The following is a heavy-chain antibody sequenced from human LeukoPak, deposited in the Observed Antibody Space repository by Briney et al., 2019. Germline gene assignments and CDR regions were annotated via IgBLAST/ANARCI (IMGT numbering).Heavy chain of an antibody. CDR1: GFTFSTYS. CDR3: ANHLACGSTSCPPFDS. CDR2: ISDRGTYI. V-gene: IGHV3-21*01. J-gene: IGHJ4*02. Sequence: PGGSLRLSCTASGFTFSTYSMNWVRQAPGKELEWVASISDRGTYIYYADSVKGRFTISRDNAKNSLYLQMNSLRAEDTAVYYCANHLACGSTSCPPFDSWGQGTLVTVSS. D-gene: IGHD2-2*01.